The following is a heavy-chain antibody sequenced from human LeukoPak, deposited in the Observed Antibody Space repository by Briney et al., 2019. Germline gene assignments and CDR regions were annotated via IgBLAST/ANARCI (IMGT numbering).Heavy chain of an antibody. CDR2: VHLNGRT. CDR3: AREGGLYRPLDY. J-gene: IGHJ4*02. D-gene: IGHD5/OR15-5a*01. Sequence: SETLSLTCDVSGGSISATNWWTRIRQPPGGGLEWIGEVHLNGRTHYSPSLESRVTMSADMSENHISLQLTSVTAADTAVYYCAREGGLYRPLDYSGPGTLVIVSS. CDR1: GGSISATNW. V-gene: IGHV4-4*02.